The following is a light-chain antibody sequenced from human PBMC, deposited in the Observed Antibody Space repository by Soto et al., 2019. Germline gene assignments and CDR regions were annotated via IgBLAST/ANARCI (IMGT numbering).Light chain of an antibody. CDR3: QQDNNWPRT. CDR2: GAS. J-gene: IGKJ1*01. CDR1: QSVSSN. V-gene: IGKV3-15*01. Sequence: EIVMTQSPATLSVSPGERATLSCRASQSVSSNLAWYQQKPGQAPRLLIYGASTMSTGIPARFSGSGSGTEFTLTISSLQSEDLAVYYWQQDNNWPRTFGTGTKVDIK.